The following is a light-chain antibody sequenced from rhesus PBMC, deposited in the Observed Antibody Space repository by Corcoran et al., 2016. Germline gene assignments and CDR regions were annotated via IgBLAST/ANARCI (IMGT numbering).Light chain of an antibody. V-gene: IGKV1-28*03. CDR2: TAS. Sequence: DIQMTQSPSSLSASVGDTVTITCRASQPISTNLNWFQQKPGKAPQLRFYTASSWQSGVPSRFSGSGSGTDFTLTIGSLQPEEFAAYYFPHHKSHPWTFGQGTKVEIK. CDR3: PHHKSHPWT. CDR1: QPISTN. J-gene: IGKJ1*01.